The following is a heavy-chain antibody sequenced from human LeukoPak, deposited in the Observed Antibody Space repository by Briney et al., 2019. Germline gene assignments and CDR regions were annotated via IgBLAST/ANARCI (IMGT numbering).Heavy chain of an antibody. Sequence: PGGSLRLSCAASGFTFSSYSMNWVRQAPGKGLEWVSSISSSSSYIYYADSVKGRFTISRDNAKNSLYLQMNSLRAEDTAVYYCATDSRGRITMINDAFDIWGQGTMVTVSS. CDR1: GFTFSSYS. CDR3: ATDSRGRITMINDAFDI. V-gene: IGHV3-21*01. D-gene: IGHD3-22*01. CDR2: ISSSSSYI. J-gene: IGHJ3*02.